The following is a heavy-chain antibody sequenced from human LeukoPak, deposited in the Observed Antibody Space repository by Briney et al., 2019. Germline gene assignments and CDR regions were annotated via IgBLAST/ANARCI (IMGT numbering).Heavy chain of an antibody. D-gene: IGHD5-12*01. CDR3: PRPRGSGYGLDFDY. CDR2: ISYSGVT. CDR1: GASVSSPDDV. V-gene: IGHV4-30-4*08. J-gene: IGHJ4*02. Sequence: SETLSLTCTVYGASVSSPDDVWDWIRQPPGKGLEWIGSISYSGVTFYNPSLKSRLTMSLDTSKNQFSLRLTSVTVADTAVYYCPRPRGSGYGLDFDYWGQGTLVSVSS.